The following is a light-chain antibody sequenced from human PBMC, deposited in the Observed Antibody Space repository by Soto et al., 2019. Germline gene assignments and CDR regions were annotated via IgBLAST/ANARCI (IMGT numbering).Light chain of an antibody. CDR2: GAS. CDR3: QQYNNWLRT. CDR1: QSVSSS. J-gene: IGKJ5*01. V-gene: IGKV3-15*01. Sequence: EIVMTQSPATLSVSPGERATLSCRASQSVSSSLAWHQQKPGQAPRLLIYGASTRATGIPARFSGSGSGTEFTLTISSLQSEDFAVYYCQQYNNWLRTFGQGTRLEIK.